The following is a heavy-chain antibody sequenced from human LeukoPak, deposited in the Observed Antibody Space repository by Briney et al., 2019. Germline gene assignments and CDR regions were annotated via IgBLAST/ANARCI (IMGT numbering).Heavy chain of an antibody. CDR3: ASPRSLLAYCGGDCYFSWNFDL. V-gene: IGHV4-39*01. D-gene: IGHD2-21*01. J-gene: IGHJ2*01. CDR1: GGSISSSSYY. Sequence: SETLSLTCTVSGGSISSSSYYWGWIRQPPGKGLEWIGSIYYSGSTYYNPSLKSRVTISVDTSKNQFSLKLSSVTAADTAVYYCASPRSLLAYCGGDCYFSWNFDLWGRGTLVTVSS. CDR2: IYYSGST.